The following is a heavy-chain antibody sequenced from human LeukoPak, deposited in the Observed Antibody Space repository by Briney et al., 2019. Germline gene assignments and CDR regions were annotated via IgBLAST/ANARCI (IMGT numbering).Heavy chain of an antibody. Sequence: GGSLRLSCAASGFTFSDYYMSWIRQAPGKGLEWVLYISSSGSTIYYADSVKGRFTISRDNAKNSLYLQMNSLRAEDTAVYYCARDGDYVGAKYYYYYMDVWGKGTTVTVSS. D-gene: IGHD1-26*01. V-gene: IGHV3-11*04. CDR1: GFTFSDYY. J-gene: IGHJ6*03. CDR2: ISSSGSTI. CDR3: ARDGDYVGAKYYYYYMDV.